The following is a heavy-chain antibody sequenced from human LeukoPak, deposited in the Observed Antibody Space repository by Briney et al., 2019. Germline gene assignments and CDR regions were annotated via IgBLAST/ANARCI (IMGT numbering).Heavy chain of an antibody. CDR2: IIPIFGTA. CDR3: ARGDSRVLRFSDAFDI. CDR1: GGTFSSYA. V-gene: IGHV1-69*13. D-gene: IGHD3-3*01. J-gene: IGHJ3*02. Sequence: SVKVSCKASGGTFSSYAISWVRQAPGQGLEWMGGIIPIFGTANYAQKFQGKVTITADASTSTAYMELSSLRSEDTAVYYCARGDSRVLRFSDAFDIWGQRTMVTVSS.